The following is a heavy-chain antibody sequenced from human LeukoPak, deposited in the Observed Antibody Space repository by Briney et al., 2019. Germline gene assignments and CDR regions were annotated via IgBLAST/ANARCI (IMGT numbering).Heavy chain of an antibody. CDR2: IYYSGST. V-gene: IGHV4-59*01. Sequence: SETLSLTCTVSGGSISSYYWSWIRQPPGKGLEWIGYIYYSGSTNYNPSLKSRVTISVDTSKNQFSLKLSSVTAADTAVYYCAMTPHDYGGNSGHYYYYGMDVWGQGTTVTVSS. J-gene: IGHJ6*02. CDR3: AMTPHDYGGNSGHYYYYGMDV. CDR1: GGSISSYY. D-gene: IGHD4-23*01.